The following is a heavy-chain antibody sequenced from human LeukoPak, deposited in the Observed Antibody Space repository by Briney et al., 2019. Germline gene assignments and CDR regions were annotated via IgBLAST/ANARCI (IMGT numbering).Heavy chain of an antibody. Sequence: SETLSLTCTVSGGSISSSSYYWGWIRQPPGKGLEWLGSIYYSGSTYYNPSLKSRVTISVDTSKNQLSLKLSSVTAADTAVYYCASARTSSRSWFTFDYWGQGILVTVSS. CDR2: IYYSGST. D-gene: IGHD6-13*01. CDR3: ASARTSSRSWFTFDY. CDR1: GGSISSSSYY. V-gene: IGHV4-39*01. J-gene: IGHJ4*02.